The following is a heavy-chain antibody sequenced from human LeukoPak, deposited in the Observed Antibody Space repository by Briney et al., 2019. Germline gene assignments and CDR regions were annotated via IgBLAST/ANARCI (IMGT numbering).Heavy chain of an antibody. D-gene: IGHD3-22*01. CDR2: IYYSGST. CDR3: ARDKDYYESSGFDSWFDP. CDR1: GGSISSSSYY. Sequence: SETLSLTCTVSGGSISSSSYYWGWIRQPPGKGLEWTGSIYYSGSTNHNPSLKSRVTISVDTSKNQFSLKLSSVTAADTAVYYCARDKDYYESSGFDSWFDPWGQGTLVTVSS. V-gene: IGHV4-39*07. J-gene: IGHJ5*02.